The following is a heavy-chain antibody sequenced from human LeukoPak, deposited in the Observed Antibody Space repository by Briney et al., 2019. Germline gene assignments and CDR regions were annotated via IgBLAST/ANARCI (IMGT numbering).Heavy chain of an antibody. V-gene: IGHV4-39*01. CDR3: ASLGLHYYYYYMDV. Sequence: SETLSLICAVYGGSFSSYYWGWIRQPPGKGLEWIGSIYYSGSTYYNPSLKSRVTISVDTSKNQFSLKLSSVTAADTAVYYCASLGLHYYYYYMDVWGKGTTVTISS. CDR1: GGSFSSYY. J-gene: IGHJ6*03. CDR2: IYYSGST.